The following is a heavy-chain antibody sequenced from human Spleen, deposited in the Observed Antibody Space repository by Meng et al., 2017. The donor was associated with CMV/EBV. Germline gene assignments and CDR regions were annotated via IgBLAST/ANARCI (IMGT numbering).Heavy chain of an antibody. CDR2: IYYSGST. Sequence: ESLKISCTVSGGSISSSSYYWGWIRQPPGKGLEWTGSIYYSGSTYYNPSLKSRVTISVDTSKNQFSLKLSSVTAADTAVYYCARVRVAVAAIDYWGQGTLVTVSS. CDR3: ARVRVAVAAIDY. V-gene: IGHV4-39*07. J-gene: IGHJ4*02. D-gene: IGHD6-19*01. CDR1: GGSISSSSYY.